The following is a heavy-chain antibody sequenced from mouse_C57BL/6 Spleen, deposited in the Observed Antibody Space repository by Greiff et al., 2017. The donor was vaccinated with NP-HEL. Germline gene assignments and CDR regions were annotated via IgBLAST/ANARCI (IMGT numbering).Heavy chain of an antibody. CDR1: GYSFTGYY. V-gene: IGHV1-42*01. J-gene: IGHJ2*01. CDR2: INPSTGGT. Sequence: EVKLVESGPELVKPGASVKISCKASGYSFTGYYMNWVKQSPEKSLEWIGEINPSTGGTTYNQKFKAKATLTVDKSSSTAYMQLKSLTSEDSAVYYCARWDYDSWGQGTTLTVSS. CDR3: ARWDYDS. D-gene: IGHD2-4*01.